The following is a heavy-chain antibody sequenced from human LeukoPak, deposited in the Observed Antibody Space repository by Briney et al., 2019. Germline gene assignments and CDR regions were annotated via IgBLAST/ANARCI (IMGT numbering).Heavy chain of an antibody. CDR3: AKEGRSLQTY. Sequence: GGSLRLSCAASGFSFSNYPMQWVRQAPGKGLEWVANIKEDGTETYYVDSVKGRFTISRDNAKNSLYLQMNSLRVEDTAVYYCAKEGRSLQTYWGQGTLVTVSS. CDR1: GFSFSNYP. J-gene: IGHJ4*02. CDR2: IKEDGTET. D-gene: IGHD5-24*01. V-gene: IGHV3-7*03.